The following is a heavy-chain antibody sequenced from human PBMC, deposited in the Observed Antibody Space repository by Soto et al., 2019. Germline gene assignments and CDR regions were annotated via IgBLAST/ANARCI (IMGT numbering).Heavy chain of an antibody. CDR3: ALWGYCTNAVCNWFDP. CDR1: GGSISSYF. CDR2: IYTTGST. Sequence: SETLSLTCTVSGGSISSYFWSWIRQPAGKGLEWIGRIYTTGSTNYNPSLKSRVTMSVDTSKNQFSLSLSSVTAADTAVYFCALWGYCTNAVCNWFDPWGQGTLVTVSS. J-gene: IGHJ5*02. V-gene: IGHV4-4*07. D-gene: IGHD2-8*01.